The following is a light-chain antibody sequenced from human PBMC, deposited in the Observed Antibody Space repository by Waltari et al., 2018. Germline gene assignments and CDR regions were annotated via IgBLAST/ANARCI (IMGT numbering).Light chain of an antibody. CDR3: QQYYSTPYT. J-gene: IGKJ2*01. V-gene: IGKV4-1*01. CDR2: WAS. CDR1: QSVLYSSNNNNY. Sequence: DIVMTQSPDSLAVSLGERATINCKSSQSVLYSSNNNNYLAWYQQKPGQSPKLLIYWASTRESGVPERFSGSGSGADFTLTISTLQAEDVAVYYCQQYYSTPYTFGQGTRLEIK.